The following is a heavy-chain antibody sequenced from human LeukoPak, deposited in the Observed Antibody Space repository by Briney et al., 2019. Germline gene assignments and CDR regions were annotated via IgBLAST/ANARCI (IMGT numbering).Heavy chain of an antibody. CDR3: AKRRRYDILTGYDY. CDR2: ISGSGGST. J-gene: IGHJ4*02. CDR1: GITFSSYA. V-gene: IGHV3-23*01. D-gene: IGHD3-9*01. Sequence: GGSLRLSCAASGITFSSYAMSWVRQAPGKGREWVSAISGSGGSTYYADSVKGRFTISRDNSKNTLYLQMNSLRAEDTAVYYCAKRRRYDILTGYDYWGQGTLLTVPS.